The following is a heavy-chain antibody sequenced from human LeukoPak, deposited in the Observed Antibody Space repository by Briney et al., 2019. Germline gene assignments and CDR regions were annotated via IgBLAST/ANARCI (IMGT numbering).Heavy chain of an antibody. Sequence: GGSLRLSCAASGFTFSSYGMHWVRQAPGKGLEWVAVIWYDGSNKYYAGSVKGRFTISRDNSKNTLYLQMNSLRAEDTAVYYCAASIIVGAFDPWGQGTLVTVSS. CDR1: GFTFSSYG. V-gene: IGHV3-33*01. J-gene: IGHJ5*02. CDR2: IWYDGSNK. D-gene: IGHD1-26*01. CDR3: AASIIVGAFDP.